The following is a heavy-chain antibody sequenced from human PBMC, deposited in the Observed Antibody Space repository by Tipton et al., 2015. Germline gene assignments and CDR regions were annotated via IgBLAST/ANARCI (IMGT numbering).Heavy chain of an antibody. CDR3: ARHAYCVGGTCYVRLDTWFDP. J-gene: IGHJ5*02. CDR2: IYISGST. D-gene: IGHD2-15*01. Sequence: TLSLTCTVSGGSISSYYWSWIRQPAGKGLEWIGRIYISGSTNYNPSLKSRVTMSVDTSKNQFSLKLSSVTAADTAVYYCARHAYCVGGTCYVRLDTWFDPWGQGTLVTVSS. CDR1: GGSISSYY. V-gene: IGHV4-4*07.